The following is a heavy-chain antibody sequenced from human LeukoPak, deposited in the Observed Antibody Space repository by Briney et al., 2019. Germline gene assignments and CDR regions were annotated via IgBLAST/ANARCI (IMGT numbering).Heavy chain of an antibody. CDR3: ARGSNYGADY. J-gene: IGHJ4*02. D-gene: IGHD5-18*01. Sequence: GGSLRLSCAASGFTFSSYSMNWVRQAPGKGLEWVSSISSSSSYIYYADSVKGRFTISRDNARNSLYLQMNSLRADDTAVYYCARGSNYGADYWGQGSLVTVSS. CDR2: ISSSSSYI. CDR1: GFTFSSYS. V-gene: IGHV3-21*01.